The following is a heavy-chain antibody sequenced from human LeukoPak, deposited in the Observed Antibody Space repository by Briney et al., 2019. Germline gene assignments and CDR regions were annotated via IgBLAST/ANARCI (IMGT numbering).Heavy chain of an antibody. Sequence: PSETLSLTCAVYGGSFSGYYWSWIRQPPGKGLEWIGEINHSGSTNYNPSLKSRVTISVDTSKNQFSLKLSSATAADTAVYYCARFEYYDFWSGYEYWGQGTLVTVSS. J-gene: IGHJ4*02. CDR2: INHSGST. D-gene: IGHD3-3*01. CDR1: GGSFSGYY. V-gene: IGHV4-34*01. CDR3: ARFEYYDFWSGYEY.